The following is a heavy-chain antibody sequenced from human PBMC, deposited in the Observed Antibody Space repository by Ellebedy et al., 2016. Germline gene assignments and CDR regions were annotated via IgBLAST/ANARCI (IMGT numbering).Heavy chain of an antibody. Sequence: GESLKISCAASGFTFSSYAMHWVRQAPGKGLEWVAVISYDGSNKYYADSVKGRFTISRDNSKNTLYLQMNSLRAEDTAVYYCAREISGYSYGLTPAVGFDPWGQGTLVTVSS. D-gene: IGHD5-18*01. J-gene: IGHJ5*02. V-gene: IGHV3-30-3*01. CDR3: AREISGYSYGLTPAVGFDP. CDR2: ISYDGSNK. CDR1: GFTFSSYA.